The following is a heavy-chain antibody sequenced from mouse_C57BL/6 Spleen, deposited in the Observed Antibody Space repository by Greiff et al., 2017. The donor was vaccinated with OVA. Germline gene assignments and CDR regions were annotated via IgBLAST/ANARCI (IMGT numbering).Heavy chain of an antibody. CDR2: ISYDGSN. V-gene: IGHV3-6*01. CDR1: GCSITSGYY. CDR3: ARDYAY. Sequence: EVQRVESGPGLVKPSQSLSLTCSVTGCSITSGYYWNWIRQFPGNKLEWMGYISYDGSNNYNPSLKNRISITRDTSKNQFFLKLNSVTTEDTATYYCARDYAYWGQGTLVTVSA. J-gene: IGHJ3*01.